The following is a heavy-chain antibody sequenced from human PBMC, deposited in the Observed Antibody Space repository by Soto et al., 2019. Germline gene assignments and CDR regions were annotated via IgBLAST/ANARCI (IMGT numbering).Heavy chain of an antibody. CDR3: ATSYGNAWYTY. D-gene: IGHD6-13*01. CDR1: GGSISSSSYY. Sequence: SETLSLTCTVSGGSISSSSYYWGWIRQPPGKGLEWIGNIYYSGSTYYNPSLKSRVTISVDTSKNQFTLQLTSVTVADTAVYYCATSYGNAWYTYWGQGTQVTVSS. V-gene: IGHV4-39*06. CDR2: IYYSGST. J-gene: IGHJ4*02.